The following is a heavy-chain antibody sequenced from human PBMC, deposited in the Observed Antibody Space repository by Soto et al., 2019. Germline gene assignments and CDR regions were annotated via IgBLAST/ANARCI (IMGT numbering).Heavy chain of an antibody. D-gene: IGHD2-15*01. CDR3: VKVGLPSRFDP. V-gene: IGHV3-30-3*02. CDR2: ISYDGSNK. CDR1: GFTFSSYA. Sequence: GGSLRLSCAASGFTFSSYAMHWVRQAPGKGLEWVAVISYDGSNKYYADSVKGRFTISRDNSKNTLYLQMNSLRADDTAVYYCVKVGLPSRFDPWGQGTRVTVSS. J-gene: IGHJ5*02.